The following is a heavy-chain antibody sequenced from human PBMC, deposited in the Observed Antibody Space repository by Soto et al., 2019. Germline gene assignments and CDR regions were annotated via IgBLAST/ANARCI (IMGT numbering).Heavy chain of an antibody. Sequence: PGGSLRLSCAASGFTFDDYAMHWVRQAPGKGLEWVSGISWSSGSIGCADSVKGRFTISRDNAKNSLYLHMNSRRAEDTALYYCAKDRLELPYYFDYWGQGTLVTVSS. V-gene: IGHV3-9*01. D-gene: IGHD1-26*01. CDR3: AKDRLELPYYFDY. CDR2: ISWSSGSI. CDR1: GFTFDDYA. J-gene: IGHJ4*02.